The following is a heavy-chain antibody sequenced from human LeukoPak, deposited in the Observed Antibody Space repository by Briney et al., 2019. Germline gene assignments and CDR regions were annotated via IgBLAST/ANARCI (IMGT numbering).Heavy chain of an antibody. CDR3: ARGDDYKATLFGY. D-gene: IGHD5-12*01. Sequence: SETLSLTCTVSGASITRYFWNWIRQPPGKELEWIGYISSGGSTNYNPSLKSRVTISIDTPKNQFSLKLTSATAADTAVYYCARGDDYKATLFGYWGQGTLVPVSS. J-gene: IGHJ1*01. CDR1: GASITRYF. V-gene: IGHV4-59*01. CDR2: ISSGGST.